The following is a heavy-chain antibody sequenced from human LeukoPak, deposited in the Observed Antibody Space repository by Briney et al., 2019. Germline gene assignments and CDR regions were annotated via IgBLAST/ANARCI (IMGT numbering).Heavy chain of an antibody. CDR1: GFTFSSYS. V-gene: IGHV3-21*01. CDR2: ISSSGSYI. CDR3: ARHTIAAAGTEAVSAFDY. J-gene: IGHJ4*02. Sequence: GGSLRLSCAASGFTFSSYSMNWVRQAPGKGLEWVSSISSSGSYIYYADSMQGRFTISRDNSKNSLFLQMNSLRAEDTAVYYCARHTIAAAGTEAVSAFDYWGQGTLVTVSS. D-gene: IGHD6-13*01.